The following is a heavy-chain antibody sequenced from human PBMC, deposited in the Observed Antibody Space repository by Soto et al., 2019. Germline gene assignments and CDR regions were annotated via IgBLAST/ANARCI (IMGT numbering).Heavy chain of an antibody. Sequence: QVQLVESGGGVVQPGRSLRLSCAASGFTFSSYGMHWVRQAPGKGLEWVAVISYDGSNKYYADSVKGRFTISRDNSKNTLYLRMNSLGAEDTAVYYCAKAPAIILVPAAMGGDYWGQGTLVTVSS. CDR1: GFTFSSYG. CDR2: ISYDGSNK. V-gene: IGHV3-30*18. J-gene: IGHJ4*02. D-gene: IGHD2-2*01. CDR3: AKAPAIILVPAAMGGDY.